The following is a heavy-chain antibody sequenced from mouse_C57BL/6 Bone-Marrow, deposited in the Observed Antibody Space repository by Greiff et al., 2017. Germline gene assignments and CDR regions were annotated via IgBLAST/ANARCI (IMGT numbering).Heavy chain of an antibody. J-gene: IGHJ3*01. Sequence: EVKLVESGGGLVKPGGSLKLSCAASGFTFSSYAMSWVRQTPEQRLEWVATISDGGSYTYYPDNVKGRFTISRDNAKNNLYLQMSHLKSEDTAMYYCARDYYGSPWFAYWGQGTLVTVSA. CDR1: GFTFSSYA. V-gene: IGHV5-4*01. CDR2: ISDGGSYT. CDR3: ARDYYGSPWFAY. D-gene: IGHD1-1*01.